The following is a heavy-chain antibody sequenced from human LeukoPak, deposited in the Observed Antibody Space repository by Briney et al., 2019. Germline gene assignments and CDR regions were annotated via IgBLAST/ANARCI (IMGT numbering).Heavy chain of an antibody. V-gene: IGHV3-53*01. CDR1: GFIVSNYY. Sequence: GGSLRLSCAASGFIVSNYYMTWVRQAPGKGLEWVSVIYSGGSTYYADSMKGRFTISRNNSKNTLYLQMNSLRVEDTAVYYCARGDWLLPDYWGQGTLVTVSS. D-gene: IGHD3-9*01. CDR3: ARGDWLLPDY. CDR2: IYSGGST. J-gene: IGHJ4*02.